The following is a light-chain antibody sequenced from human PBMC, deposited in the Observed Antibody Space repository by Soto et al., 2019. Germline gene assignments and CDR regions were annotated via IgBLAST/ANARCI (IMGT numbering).Light chain of an antibody. CDR2: AAS. V-gene: IGKV1-16*01. CDR1: QDIGSS. Sequence: DIQMTQSPSSLSVSVGDRVTITCRASQDIGSSLGWFQQKPGKAPKSLIYAASTLQVGVPSRFSSSGSGTDFILTISSLQPEDFATYYCQQYNRYPRAFGQGTKVEIK. J-gene: IGKJ1*01. CDR3: QQYNRYPRA.